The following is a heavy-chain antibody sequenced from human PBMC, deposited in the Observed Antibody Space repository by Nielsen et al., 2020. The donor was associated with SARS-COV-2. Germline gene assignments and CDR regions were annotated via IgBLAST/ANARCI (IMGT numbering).Heavy chain of an antibody. J-gene: IGHJ3*01. CDR1: GFTVSGNY. CDR2: IYSGGST. V-gene: IGHV3-53*01. D-gene: IGHD3-22*01. Sequence: GESLKISCAASGFTVSGNYMTWVRQAPGKGLEWVSVIYSGGSTNYADSVKGRFTISRDNSKNTLYLQMNSLRVEDTALYYCARQRISVIVGDVFDLWGRGTMVTVSS. CDR3: ARQRISVIVGDVFDL.